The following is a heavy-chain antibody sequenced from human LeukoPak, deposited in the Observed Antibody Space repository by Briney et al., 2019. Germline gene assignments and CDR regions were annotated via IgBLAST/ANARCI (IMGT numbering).Heavy chain of an antibody. D-gene: IGHD3-22*01. J-gene: IGHJ5*02. Sequence: ASVKVSCKVSGYTLTELSMHWVRQAPGKGLEWMGGFDPEDGETIYAQKFQGRVTMTEDTSTDTAYMELSSLRSEDTAVYYCATVGSYDSSGYQWWFDPWGQGTLVTVSS. V-gene: IGHV1-24*01. CDR1: GYTLTELS. CDR2: FDPEDGET. CDR3: ATVGSYDSSGYQWWFDP.